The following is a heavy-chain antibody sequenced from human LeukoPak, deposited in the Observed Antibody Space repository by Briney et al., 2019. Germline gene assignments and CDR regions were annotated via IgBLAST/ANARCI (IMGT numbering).Heavy chain of an antibody. CDR2: IYYSGST. V-gene: IGHV4-39*07. CDR1: GGSISSSSYY. J-gene: IGHJ4*02. D-gene: IGHD5-18*01. Sequence: PSETLSLTCTVSGGSISSSSYYCGWIRQPPGKGLEWIGSIYYSGSTYYNPSLKSRVTISVDTSKNQFSLKLSSVTAADTAVYYCARGKKLGVYSYGLSYFDYWGQGTLVTVSS. CDR3: ARGKKLGVYSYGLSYFDY.